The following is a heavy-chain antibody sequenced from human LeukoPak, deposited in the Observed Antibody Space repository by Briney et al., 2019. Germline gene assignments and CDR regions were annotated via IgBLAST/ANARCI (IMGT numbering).Heavy chain of an antibody. D-gene: IGHD3-22*01. CDR3: ARDLHLRVYDSSIYYPY. CDR1: GFIFSSFS. Sequence: PGGSLRLSCAASGFIFSSFSMNWVRQAPGKGLEWISYISSSRTIYYADSVKGRFTISRDNAKNSLYLQMNSLRAEDTAVYYCARDLHLRVYDSSIYYPYGGQGPLVTVSS. J-gene: IGHJ4*02. V-gene: IGHV3-48*01. CDR2: ISSSRTI.